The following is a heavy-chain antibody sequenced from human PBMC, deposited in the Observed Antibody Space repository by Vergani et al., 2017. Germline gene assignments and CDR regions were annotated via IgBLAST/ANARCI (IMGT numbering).Heavy chain of an antibody. V-gene: IGHV3-30*18. J-gene: IGHJ4*02. D-gene: IGHD3-3*01. Sequence: QVQLVESGGGVVQPGRSLMLSCAASGFNFRSDGMHWVRQAPGKGLEWVAIISHDGSRTHYADSVKGRFTISRDNSKNTLYLHMDSLRADDTAVYYCAKDGSMTIFEQARYHEAGIDYWGTGTLVTVSS. CDR1: GFNFRSDG. CDR2: ISHDGSRT. CDR3: AKDGSMTIFEQARYHEAGIDY.